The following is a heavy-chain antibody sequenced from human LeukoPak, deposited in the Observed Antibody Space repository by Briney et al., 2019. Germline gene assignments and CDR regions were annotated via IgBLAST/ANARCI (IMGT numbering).Heavy chain of an antibody. J-gene: IGHJ4*02. CDR1: GGSFSGYY. CDR3: ARVPDYGDYADY. D-gene: IGHD4-17*01. Sequence: SETLSLTCAVYGGSFSGYYWSWIRQPPGKGLEWIGEINHSGSTKCNPSLKSRVTISVDTSKNQFSLKLSSVTAADTAVYYCARVPDYGDYADYWGQGTLVTVSS. V-gene: IGHV4-34*01. CDR2: INHSGST.